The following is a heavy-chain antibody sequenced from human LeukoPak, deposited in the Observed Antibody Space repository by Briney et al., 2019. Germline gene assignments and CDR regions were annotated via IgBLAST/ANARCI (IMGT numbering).Heavy chain of an antibody. D-gene: IGHD2-21*01. Sequence: GGSLRLSCAASGFTFSSYSMHWVRQAPGKGLEWVALILHDGNNQYYADSAKGRFTISRDNSKNTLFLQMDSLTLVDSAVYYCARGISCAHWGQGTLVTVSS. CDR3: ARGISCAH. CDR1: GFTFSSYS. V-gene: IGHV3-30*03. CDR2: ILHDGNNQ. J-gene: IGHJ4*02.